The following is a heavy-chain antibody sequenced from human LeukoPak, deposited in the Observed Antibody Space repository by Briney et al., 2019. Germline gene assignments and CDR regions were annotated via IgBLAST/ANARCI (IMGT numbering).Heavy chain of an antibody. CDR2: ISAYNGNT. D-gene: IGHD6-13*01. V-gene: IGHV1-18*01. Sequence: ASVKVSCKASGYTFTSYGISWVRQAPGQGLEWMGWISAYNGNTNYAQKLQGRVTMTTDTSTSTAYMELRSLRSDDTAVYYCARDEGGIAASGPYYFDYWGQGTLGTVSS. CDR1: GYTFTSYG. J-gene: IGHJ4*02. CDR3: ARDEGGIAASGPYYFDY.